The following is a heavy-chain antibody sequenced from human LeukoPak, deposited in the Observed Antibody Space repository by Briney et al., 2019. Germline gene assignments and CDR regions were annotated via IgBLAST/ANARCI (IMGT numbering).Heavy chain of an antibody. D-gene: IGHD1-26*01. V-gene: IGHV3-53*05. CDR2: IYSGGST. Sequence: PGGSLRLSCAASGFTVSSNYMSWVRQAPGKGLEWVSVIYSGGSTYYADSVKGRFTISRDNSKNSLYLQMNSLRAEDTALYYCAKGPLGSYYNYYYMDVWGKGTTVTVSS. J-gene: IGHJ6*03. CDR1: GFTVSSNY. CDR3: AKGPLGSYYNYYYMDV.